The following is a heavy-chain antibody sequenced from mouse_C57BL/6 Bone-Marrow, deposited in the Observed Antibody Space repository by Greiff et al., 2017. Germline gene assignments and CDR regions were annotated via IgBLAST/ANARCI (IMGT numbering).Heavy chain of an antibody. CDR1: GYTFTSYW. CDR2: IDPSDSYT. J-gene: IGHJ4*01. D-gene: IGHD1-1*01. Sequence: QVPLKQPGAELVMPGASVKLSCKASGYTFTSYWMHWVKQRPGQGLEWIGEIDPSDSYTNYNQKFKGKSTLTVDKSSSTAYMQLSSLTSEDSAVYYCARESYYGSSLYYYAMDYWGQGTSVTVSS. CDR3: ARESYYGSSLYYYAMDY. V-gene: IGHV1-69*01.